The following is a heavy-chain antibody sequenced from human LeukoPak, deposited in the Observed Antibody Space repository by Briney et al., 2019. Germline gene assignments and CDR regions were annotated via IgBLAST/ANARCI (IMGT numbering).Heavy chain of an antibody. CDR2: INTGSTYT. V-gene: IGHV3-11*05. CDR1: GFTFSDYY. J-gene: IGHJ2*01. CDR3: TREDNWYFDL. Sequence: GGSLRLSCAASGFTFSDYYMTWIRQAPGKGLEWLSYINTGSTYTNYANSVKGRFTISRDNAKNSLYLQLNSLRAEDTAVYYCTREDNWYFDLGGRGTLVSVSS.